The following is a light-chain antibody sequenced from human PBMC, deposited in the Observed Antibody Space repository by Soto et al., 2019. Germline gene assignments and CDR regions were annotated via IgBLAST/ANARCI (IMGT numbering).Light chain of an antibody. CDR3: QQYNNWPRT. CDR1: QSVGSN. CDR2: GAS. Sequence: EIVMTQSPATLSVSLGERATLSCRASQSVGSNLAWYQQKPGQAPRPLIYGASSRATGIPARFGGSGSGTEFTLTISSLQSEDFAVYYCQQYNNWPRTFGQGTKLEIK. J-gene: IGKJ2*01. V-gene: IGKV3-15*01.